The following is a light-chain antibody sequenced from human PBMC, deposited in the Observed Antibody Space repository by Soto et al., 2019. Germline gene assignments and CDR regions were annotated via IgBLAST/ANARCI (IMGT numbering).Light chain of an antibody. Sequence: DIKMTQSPSTLSASVGDRVPITCRASQSISSWLAWYQQKPGKAPKLMIYDASSLESGVPSRFSGSGSGTEFTLTISSLQPDDFATYYCQQYNSYPWTFGQGTKV. CDR3: QQYNSYPWT. CDR1: QSISSW. V-gene: IGKV1-5*01. J-gene: IGKJ1*01. CDR2: DAS.